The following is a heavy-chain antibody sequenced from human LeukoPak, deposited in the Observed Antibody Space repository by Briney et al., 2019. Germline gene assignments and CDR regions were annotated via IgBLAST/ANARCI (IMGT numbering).Heavy chain of an antibody. D-gene: IGHD1-7*01. CDR2: INHSGST. V-gene: IGHV4-34*01. Sequence: PSETLSLTCAVYGGSFSGYYWSWIRQPPGKGLEWIGEINHSGSTNYNPSLKSRVTISVDTSKNQFSLKLSSVTAADTAVYYCARGRLELRSYYYYYMDVWGKRTTVTVSS. CDR1: GGSFSGYY. J-gene: IGHJ6*03. CDR3: ARGRLELRSYYYYYMDV.